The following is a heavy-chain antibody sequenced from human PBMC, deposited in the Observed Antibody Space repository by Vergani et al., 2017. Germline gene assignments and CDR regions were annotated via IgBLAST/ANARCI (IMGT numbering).Heavy chain of an antibody. CDR3: ARHRGWVLVLVAATPWYYYYGMDV. J-gene: IGHJ6*02. CDR2: IYPGDSDT. V-gene: IGHV5-51*01. D-gene: IGHD2-15*01. CDR1: GYSFTSYW. Sequence: EVQLVQSGAEVKKPGESLKISCKGSGYSFTSYWIGWVRQMPGKGLEWMGIIYPGDSDTRYSPSFQGQVTISADKSISTAYLQGSSLKASDTAMYYCARHRGWVLVLVAATPWYYYYGMDVWGQGTTVTVSS.